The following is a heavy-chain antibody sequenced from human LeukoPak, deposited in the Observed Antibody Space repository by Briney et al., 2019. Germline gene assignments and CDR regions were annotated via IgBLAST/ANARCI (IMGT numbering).Heavy chain of an antibody. Sequence: SVKVSCKASGGTFSSYAISWVRQAPGQGLEWMGRIIPIFGTANYAQKFQGRVTITTDESTSTAYMELSSLRSEDTAVYYCARSSPYGDYLFDYWGQGTQVTVSS. CDR2: IIPIFGTA. V-gene: IGHV1-69*05. CDR3: ARSSPYGDYLFDY. D-gene: IGHD4-17*01. CDR1: GGTFSSYA. J-gene: IGHJ4*02.